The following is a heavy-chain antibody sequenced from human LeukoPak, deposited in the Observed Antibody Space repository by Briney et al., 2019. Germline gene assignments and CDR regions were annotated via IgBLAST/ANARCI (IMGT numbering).Heavy chain of an antibody. D-gene: IGHD6-19*01. V-gene: IGHV3-66*01. Sequence: GGSLRLSCAASGFTVSSNYMSWVRQAPGKGLEWVSVIYSGGSTYYADSVKGRFTISRDNSKNTLYLQMNSLRAEDTAVYYCARWPVGWYGEDSWGQGTLVPVSS. J-gene: IGHJ4*02. CDR2: IYSGGST. CDR3: ARWPVGWYGEDS. CDR1: GFTVSSNY.